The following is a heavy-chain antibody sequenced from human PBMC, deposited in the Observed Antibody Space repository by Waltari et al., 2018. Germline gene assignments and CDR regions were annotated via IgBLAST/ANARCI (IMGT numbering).Heavy chain of an antibody. J-gene: IGHJ6*02. CDR3: AKALWFGELSGFYYGMDV. CDR2: IWYDGRDK. D-gene: IGHD3-10*01. Sequence: QVQLVESGGGVVQPGRSLRLSCAASGFTFRNYGMHWVRQAPGKGLEWVAVIWYDGRDKYYGDSVKGRFTISRDNSKNTLYLQMNSLRAEDTAMYYCAKALWFGELSGFYYGMDVWGQGTTVTVSS. CDR1: GFTFRNYG. V-gene: IGHV3-33*04.